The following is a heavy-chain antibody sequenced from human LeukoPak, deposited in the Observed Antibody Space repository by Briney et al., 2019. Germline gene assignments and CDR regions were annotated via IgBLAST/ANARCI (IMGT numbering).Heavy chain of an antibody. V-gene: IGHV3-23*01. J-gene: IGHJ2*01. CDR3: ARAHRDCGGDCYSPWYFDL. CDR1: GFTFSSYA. CDR2: ISGSGGST. D-gene: IGHD2-21*02. Sequence: GGSLRLSCAASGFTFSSYAMSWVRQAPGKGLEWVSAISGSGGSTYYPGSVKGRFTISRENAKNSLYLQMNSLRAGDTAVYYCARAHRDCGGDCYSPWYFDLWGRGTLVTVSS.